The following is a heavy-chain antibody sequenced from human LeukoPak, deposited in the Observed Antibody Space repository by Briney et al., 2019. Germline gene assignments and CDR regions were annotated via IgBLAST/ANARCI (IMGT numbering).Heavy chain of an antibody. Sequence: GGSLRLSCAASGFTFSSYGMSWVRQAPGKGLEWVSAISGSGGSTYYADSVKGRFTISRDNSKNTLYLQMNSLRAEDTAVYYCAKGLLWWEPKDYFDYWGQGTLVTVSS. CDR3: AKGLLWWEPKDYFDY. CDR1: GFTFSSYG. D-gene: IGHD1-26*01. V-gene: IGHV3-23*01. J-gene: IGHJ4*02. CDR2: ISGSGGST.